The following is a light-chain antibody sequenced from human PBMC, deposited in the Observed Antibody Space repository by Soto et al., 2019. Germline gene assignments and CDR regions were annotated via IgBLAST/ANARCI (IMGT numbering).Light chain of an antibody. CDR2: LGS. CDR3: MQALQTPLT. Sequence: DIVMTQSPLSLPVTPGEPASISCRSSQGLLHSNGYNYLDWYLQRPGQSPQLLIYLGSYRASGVPDRFSSSGSGTDFTLKISRVEAEDVGIYYCMQALQTPLTFGQGTKVEIK. V-gene: IGKV2-28*01. CDR1: QGLLHSNGYNY. J-gene: IGKJ1*01.